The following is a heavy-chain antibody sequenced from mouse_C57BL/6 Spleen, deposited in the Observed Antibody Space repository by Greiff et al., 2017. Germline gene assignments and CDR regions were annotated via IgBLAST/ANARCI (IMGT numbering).Heavy chain of an antibody. CDR2: LSNLAYSI. CDR1: GFTFSDYG. CDR3: ARHESYYYAMDY. V-gene: IGHV5-15*01. Sequence: EVMLVESGGGLVQPGGSLKLSCAASGFTFSDYGMAWVRQAPRKGPEWVAFLSNLAYSIYYADTVTGRFTISRENAKNTLYLEMSSLRSEDTAMYYCARHESYYYAMDYWGQGTSVTVAS. J-gene: IGHJ4*01.